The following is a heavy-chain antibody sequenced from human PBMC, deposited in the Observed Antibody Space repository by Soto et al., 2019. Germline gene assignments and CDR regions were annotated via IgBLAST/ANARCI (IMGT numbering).Heavy chain of an antibody. D-gene: IGHD3-22*01. J-gene: IGHJ3*02. CDR1: GYTFTSYY. Sequence: ASVKVSCKASGYTFTSYYMHCVRQAPGQGLEWMGIINPSGGSTSYAQKFQGRVTMTRDTSTSTVYMELSSLRSEDTAVYYCARDFYYDSSGYAAFDIWGQGTMVTVSS. V-gene: IGHV1-46*03. CDR2: INPSGGST. CDR3: ARDFYYDSSGYAAFDI.